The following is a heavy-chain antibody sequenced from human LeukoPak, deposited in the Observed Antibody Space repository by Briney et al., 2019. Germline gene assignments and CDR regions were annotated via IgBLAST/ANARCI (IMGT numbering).Heavy chain of an antibody. V-gene: IGHV4-34*01. J-gene: IGHJ4*02. D-gene: IGHD3-22*01. CDR3: ATRSYSSGYLYYFDY. CDR1: GGSFSDYY. CDR2: INHSGST. Sequence: PSETLSLTCAVYGGSFSDYYWSWIRQPPGKGLEWIGEINHSGSTNYNPSLKSRVTISVDTSKNQFSLKLSSVTAADTAVYYCATRSYSSGYLYYFDYWGQGTLVTVSS.